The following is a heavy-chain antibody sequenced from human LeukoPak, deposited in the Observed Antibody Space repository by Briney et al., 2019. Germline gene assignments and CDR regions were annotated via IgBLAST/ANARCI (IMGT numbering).Heavy chain of an antibody. D-gene: IGHD1-26*01. CDR2: INPNSGGT. CDR1: GYTFTGYY. CDR3: ATSSVLWELNDY. V-gene: IGHV1-2*02. Sequence: GASVKVSCKASGYTFTGYYMHWVRQAPGQGLEWMGWINPNSGGTNYAQKFQGRVTMTRGTSISTAYMELSRLRSDDTAVYYCATSSVLWELNDYWGQGTLVTVSS. J-gene: IGHJ4*02.